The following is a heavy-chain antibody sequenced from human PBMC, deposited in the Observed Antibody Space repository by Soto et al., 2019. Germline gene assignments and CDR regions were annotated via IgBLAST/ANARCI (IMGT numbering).Heavy chain of an antibody. Sequence: GGSLRLSCAASGFTFSSYAMSWVRQAPGKGLEWVSAISGSGGSTYYADSVKGRFTISRDNSKNTLYLQMNSLRAEDTAVYYCAKTSRGGYGDYPWGYYYYMDVWGKGTTVTVSS. D-gene: IGHD4-17*01. CDR1: GFTFSSYA. V-gene: IGHV3-23*01. J-gene: IGHJ6*03. CDR2: ISGSGGST. CDR3: AKTSRGGYGDYPWGYYYYMDV.